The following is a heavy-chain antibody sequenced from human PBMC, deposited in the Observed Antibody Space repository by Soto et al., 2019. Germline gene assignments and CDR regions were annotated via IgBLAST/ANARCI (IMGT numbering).Heavy chain of an antibody. D-gene: IGHD3-9*01. CDR1: GFTFSSYW. J-gene: IGHJ6*03. Sequence: GGSLRLSCAASGFTFSSYWMSWVRQAPGKGLEWVANIKQDGSEKYYVDSVKGRFTISRDNAKNSLYLQMNSLRAEDTAVYYCARDQGRSGYGGRNYYMDVWGKGTTVTVSS. CDR3: ARDQGRSGYGGRNYYMDV. V-gene: IGHV3-7*01. CDR2: IKQDGSEK.